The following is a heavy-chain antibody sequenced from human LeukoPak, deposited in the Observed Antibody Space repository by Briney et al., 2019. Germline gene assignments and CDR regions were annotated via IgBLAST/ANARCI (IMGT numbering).Heavy chain of an antibody. CDR2: IYTSGST. V-gene: IGHV4-61*02. CDR3: ARGAMIVVPNGDYFDY. Sequence: PSQTLSLTCTVSGGSISSGSYYWSWIRQPAGKGLEWIGCIYTSGSTNYNPSLKSRVTISVDTSKNQFSLKLSSVTAADTAVYYCARGAMIVVPNGDYFDYWGQGTLVTVSS. J-gene: IGHJ4*02. CDR1: GGSISSGSYY. D-gene: IGHD3-22*01.